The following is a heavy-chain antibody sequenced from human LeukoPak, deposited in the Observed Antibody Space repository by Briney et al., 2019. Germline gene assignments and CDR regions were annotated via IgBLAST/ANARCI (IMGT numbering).Heavy chain of an antibody. CDR2: VYPGDSDT. Sequence: HGESLEISCKGSGYSFTNYWIGWVRQMPGKGLEWMGIVYPGDSDTRYSPSFEGHVTISADKSISTAYLQWSSLKASDTAIYYCARYIVGAAGGGYWGQGTLVTVSS. CDR3: ARYIVGAAGGGY. V-gene: IGHV5-51*01. D-gene: IGHD1-26*01. CDR1: GYSFTNYW. J-gene: IGHJ4*02.